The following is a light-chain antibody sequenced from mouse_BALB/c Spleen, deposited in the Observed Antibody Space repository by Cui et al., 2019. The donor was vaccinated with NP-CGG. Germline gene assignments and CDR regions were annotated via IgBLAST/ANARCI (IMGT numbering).Light chain of an antibody. Sequence: QPVLTQDSSPPTSPGERVTLTCRSSTGAVTTSNYANWVQEKPDHLFTGLIGGTNNRAPGVPARFSGSLIGDKAALTITGAQTEDEAIYFCALWYSNHWVFGGGTKLTVL. CDR1: TGAVTTSNY. V-gene: IGLV1*01. CDR2: GTN. J-gene: IGLJ1*01. CDR3: ALWYSNHWV.